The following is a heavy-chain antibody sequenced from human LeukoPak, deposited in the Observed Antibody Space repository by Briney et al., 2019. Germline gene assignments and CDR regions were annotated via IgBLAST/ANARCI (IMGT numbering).Heavy chain of an antibody. CDR2: IYHSGST. J-gene: IGHJ6*02. CDR3: ARSTVTPWHGMDV. D-gene: IGHD4-17*01. CDR1: GGSFSAYF. V-gene: IGHV4-34*01. Sequence: SETLSLTCAVYGGSFSAYFWTWIRQPPGKGLEWIGYIYHSGSTYYHPSLKSRVTISVDRSKNQFSLKLSSVTAADTAVYYCARSTVTPWHGMDVWGQGTTVTVSS.